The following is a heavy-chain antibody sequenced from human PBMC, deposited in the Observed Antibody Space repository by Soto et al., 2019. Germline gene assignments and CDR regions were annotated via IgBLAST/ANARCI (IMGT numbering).Heavy chain of an antibody. CDR2: IYYSGST. CDR1: GGSISSYY. V-gene: IGHV4-59*01. Sequence: LSLTCTVSGGSISSYYWSWIRQPPGKGLEWIGYIYYSGSTNYNPSLKSRVTISVDTSKNQFSLKLSSVTAADTAVYYCARVYYGSGEFGMDVWGQGTTVTVSS. D-gene: IGHD3-10*01. CDR3: ARVYYGSGEFGMDV. J-gene: IGHJ6*02.